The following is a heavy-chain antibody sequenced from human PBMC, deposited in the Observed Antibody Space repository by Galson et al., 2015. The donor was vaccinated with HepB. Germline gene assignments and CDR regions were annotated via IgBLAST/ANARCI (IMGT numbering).Heavy chain of an antibody. Sequence: SLRLSCAASGFTFSSYAMHWVRQAPGKGLEWVAVISYDGSNKYYADSVKGRFTISRDNSKNTLYLQMNSLRAEDTAVYYCAREAYSNYYFDYWGQGTLVTVSS. J-gene: IGHJ4*02. V-gene: IGHV3-30-3*01. CDR3: AREAYSNYYFDY. D-gene: IGHD4-11*01. CDR1: GFTFSSYA. CDR2: ISYDGSNK.